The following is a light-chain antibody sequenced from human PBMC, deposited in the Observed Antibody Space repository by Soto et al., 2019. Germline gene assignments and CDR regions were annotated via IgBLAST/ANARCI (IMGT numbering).Light chain of an antibody. J-gene: IGLJ3*02. CDR1: SSDIGSNNY. CDR2: EVS. Sequence: QSALTQPASVSGSPGQSITISCTGTSSDIGSNNYVSWFQQRPGKALTLIIYEVSNRPSGVSTHFSGSKSGNTASLTISGLLPEDEAEYSCSSYTTTTRLFGGGTKVTVL. V-gene: IGLV2-14*01. CDR3: SSYTTTTRL.